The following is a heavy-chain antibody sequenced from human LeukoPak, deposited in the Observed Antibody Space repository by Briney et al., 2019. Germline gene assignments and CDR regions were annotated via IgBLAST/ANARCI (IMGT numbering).Heavy chain of an antibody. CDR2: IHHSGST. V-gene: IGHV4-4*02. CDR3: ARGIPGYFGTSGYYYEY. J-gene: IGHJ4*02. D-gene: IGHD3-22*01. Sequence: PSETLSLTCAVSGDSISSNYWWTWVRQPPWKGLEWIGEIHHSGSTNYSPSLKSRATISVDYSRNQFSLGLSSVTAADTAVYYCARGIPGYFGTSGYYYEYWGQGTLVTVSS. CDR1: GDSISSNYW.